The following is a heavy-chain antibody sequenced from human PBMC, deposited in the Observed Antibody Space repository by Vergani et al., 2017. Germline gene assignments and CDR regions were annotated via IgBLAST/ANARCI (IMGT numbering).Heavy chain of an antibody. Sequence: QVQLQQWGAGLLKPSETLSLTCAVYGGSFSGYYWSWIRQPPGKGLEWIGEINHSGSTNYNPSLKSRVTISVDTSKNQFSLNVSSVTAADAAVYYCARGAGSSGYYTRRYCYYYXLDVWGKGTTVTVSS. CDR1: GGSFSGYY. CDR3: ARGAGSSGYYTRRYCYYYXLDV. CDR2: INHSGST. D-gene: IGHD3-22*01. V-gene: IGHV4-34*01. J-gene: IGHJ6*03.